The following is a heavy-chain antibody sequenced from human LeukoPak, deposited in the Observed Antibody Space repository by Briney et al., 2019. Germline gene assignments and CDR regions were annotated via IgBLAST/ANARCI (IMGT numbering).Heavy chain of an antibody. CDR2: INHSGST. D-gene: IGHD5-18*01. Sequence: SETLSLTCAVYGGSFSGYYWSWIRQPPGKGLEWIGEINHSGSTNYNPSLKSRVTVSVDTSKNQFSLKLSSVTAADTAVYYCARGRHGYSYGQNYYYYMDVWGKGTTVTVSS. V-gene: IGHV4-34*01. CDR1: GGSFSGYY. CDR3: ARGRHGYSYGQNYYYYMDV. J-gene: IGHJ6*03.